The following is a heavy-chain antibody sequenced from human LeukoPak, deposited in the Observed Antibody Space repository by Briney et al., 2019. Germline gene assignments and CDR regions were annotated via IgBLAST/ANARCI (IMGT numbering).Heavy chain of an antibody. CDR1: GYTFTSYT. CDR3: ARDSTHYYDSSGYSMEDP. J-gene: IGHJ5*02. CDR2: ISAYNGNT. V-gene: IGHV1-18*01. Sequence: ASVKVSCKASGYTFTSYTISWLRQAPGQGLEWMGWISAYNGNTNYAQKLQGRVTMTTDTSTSTAHMELRSLRSDDTAVYYCARDSTHYYDSSGYSMEDPWGQGTLVTVSS. D-gene: IGHD3-22*01.